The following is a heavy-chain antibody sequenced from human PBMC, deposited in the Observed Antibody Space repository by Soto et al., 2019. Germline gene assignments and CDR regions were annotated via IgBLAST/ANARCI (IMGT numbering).Heavy chain of an antibody. CDR2: ILYDGSDK. CDR1: GFTFGNYG. Sequence: QVQLVESGGGVVQPGTSRRLSCAASGFTFGNYGMHWVGQPPGKGLEWMSSILYDGSDKYYADSVKGRFTISRDDSKNTVYLQMDSLRPDDTAVYYCAKWGEVSHNPGGNYYYGMDVWGQGTTVTVSS. V-gene: IGHV3-30*18. CDR3: AKWGEVSHNPGGNYYYGMDV. D-gene: IGHD3-16*01. J-gene: IGHJ6*02.